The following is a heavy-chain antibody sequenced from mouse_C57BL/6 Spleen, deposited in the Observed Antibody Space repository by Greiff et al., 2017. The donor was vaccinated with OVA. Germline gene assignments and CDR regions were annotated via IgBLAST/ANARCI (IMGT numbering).Heavy chain of an antibody. J-gene: IGHJ2*01. CDR2: INPYNGGT. CDR3: ARNDGYFDY. D-gene: IGHD2-3*01. Sequence: EVKLQESGPVLVKPGASVKMSCKASGYTFTDYYMNWVKQSHGKSLEWIGVINPYNGGTSSNQKFKGKATLTVDKSSSTAYMELNSLTSEDSAVYYCARNDGYFDYWGQGTTLTVSS. CDR1: GYTFTDYY. V-gene: IGHV1-19*01.